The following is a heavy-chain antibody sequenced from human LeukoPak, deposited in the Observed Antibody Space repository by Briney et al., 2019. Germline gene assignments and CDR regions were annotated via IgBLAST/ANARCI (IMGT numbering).Heavy chain of an antibody. D-gene: IGHD1-26*01. V-gene: IGHV4-59*01. CDR3: ARESGSFRGWFDP. CDR2: IYYSGST. J-gene: IGHJ5*02. CDR1: GGSISSYH. Sequence: SETLSLTCTVSGGSISSYHWSWLRQPPGKGLVWIGYIYYSGSTNYNPSLKSRVTISVDTSKNQFSLKLSSVTAADTDVYYCARESGSFRGWFDPWGQGTLVTVSS.